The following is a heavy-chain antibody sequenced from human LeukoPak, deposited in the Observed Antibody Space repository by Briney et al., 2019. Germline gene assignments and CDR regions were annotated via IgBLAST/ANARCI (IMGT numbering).Heavy chain of an antibody. V-gene: IGHV3-66*01. CDR1: RFTLHNKW. CDR2: IYSGGST. D-gene: IGHD1-26*01. CDR3: SRGPAAGRANTYA. J-gene: IGHJ5*02. Sequence: GGSLSLSCAASRFTLHNKWTNWVRPPPGRGREWVSLIYSGGSTYYPDSVKGKFTISRDHSKNHLYLQRNNLKAEDPAVDSFSRGPAAGRANTYAWGQGTLVTVSS.